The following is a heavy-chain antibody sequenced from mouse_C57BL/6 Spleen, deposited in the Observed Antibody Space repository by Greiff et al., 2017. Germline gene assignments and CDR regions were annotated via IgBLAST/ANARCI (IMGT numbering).Heavy chain of an antibody. CDR3: ARGGEGYAMDY. CDR1: GFTFSSYA. Sequence: EVQLVESGGGLVKPGGSLKLSCAASGFTFSSYAMPWVRQTPEKRLEWVATINDGGSDIYYPDNIKGRFTISRDNSRTNLYLQMSHLTSEDTAMYYCARGGEGYAMDYWGQGTSVTVSS. J-gene: IGHJ4*01. V-gene: IGHV5-4*01. CDR2: INDGGSDI.